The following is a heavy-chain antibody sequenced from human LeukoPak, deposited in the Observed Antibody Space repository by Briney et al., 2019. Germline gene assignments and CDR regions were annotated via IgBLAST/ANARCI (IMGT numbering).Heavy chain of an antibody. CDR3: ASPPTVTSFDY. J-gene: IGHJ4*02. CDR1: GFTFSNYA. CDR2: ISGSGGNT. D-gene: IGHD4-11*01. V-gene: IGHV3-23*01. Sequence: GGSLRLSCAAPGFTFSNYAMNWVPPAPGKGLQWVSSISGSGGNTYYAASVKGRVTIPRDTSKNTQYLQMNSPRAQNTAVYYCASPPTVTSFDYWGQGTLVTVSS.